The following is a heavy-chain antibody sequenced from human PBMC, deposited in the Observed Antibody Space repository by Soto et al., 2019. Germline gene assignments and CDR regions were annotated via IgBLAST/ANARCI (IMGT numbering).Heavy chain of an antibody. D-gene: IGHD3-22*01. V-gene: IGHV3-30*03. CDR2: ISYDGSTK. Sequence: GGSLRLSCAASGFTFSNYGMHWVRQAPGKGLEWVAAISYDGSTKYYADSVKGRFAIFRDNSKNTLYLQMKSLRAEDTAVYYCARFYDKTGAPAFWGQGTPVTVSS. J-gene: IGHJ4*02. CDR1: GFTFSNYG. CDR3: ARFYDKTGAPAF.